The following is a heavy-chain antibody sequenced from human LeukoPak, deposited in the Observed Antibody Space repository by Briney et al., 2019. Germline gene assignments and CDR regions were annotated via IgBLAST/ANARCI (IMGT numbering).Heavy chain of an antibody. D-gene: IGHD3-10*01. CDR1: GFTFSSYS. V-gene: IGHV3-21*01. CDR2: ISSISTYI. Sequence: NLGGSLRLSCAASGFTFSSYSMNWVRQAPGKGLEWVSSISSISTYIYYADSVKGRFTISRDNARNSLYLQMDSLRAEDTVVYYCARYIEFHDYWGQGTLVTVSS. CDR3: ARYIEFHDY. J-gene: IGHJ4*02.